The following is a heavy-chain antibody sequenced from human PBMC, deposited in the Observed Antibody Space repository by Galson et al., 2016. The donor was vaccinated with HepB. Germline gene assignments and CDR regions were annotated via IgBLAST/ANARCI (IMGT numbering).Heavy chain of an antibody. CDR1: GFTFTNAW. J-gene: IGHJ3*02. D-gene: IGHD3-3*01. V-gene: IGHV3-15*01. CDR3: AADLRTMTYDGYDI. Sequence: SLRLSCAASGFTFTNAWMNWVRQAPGKGLEWVGRIKNKADGGTANYAAPVRGRFTVSTDDSKTTLFLQMSSLRTEDTGVYYCAADLRTMTYDGYDIWGQGTMVTVSS. CDR2: IKNKADGGTA.